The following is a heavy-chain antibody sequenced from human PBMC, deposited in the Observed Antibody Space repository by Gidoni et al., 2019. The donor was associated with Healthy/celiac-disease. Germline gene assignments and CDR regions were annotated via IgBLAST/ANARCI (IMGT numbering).Heavy chain of an antibody. J-gene: IGHJ3*02. V-gene: IGHV3-21*01. CDR1: GFTFSSYS. Sequence: EVQLVESGGGLVKPGGSLRLSCAASGFTFSSYSMTWVRQAPGKGLEWVSSISSSSSYIYYADSVKGRFTISRDNAKNSLYLQMNSLRAEDTAVYYCARDRRYDFWSGYYTPDAFDIWGQGTMVTVSS. D-gene: IGHD3-3*01. CDR3: ARDRRYDFWSGYYTPDAFDI. CDR2: ISSSSSYI.